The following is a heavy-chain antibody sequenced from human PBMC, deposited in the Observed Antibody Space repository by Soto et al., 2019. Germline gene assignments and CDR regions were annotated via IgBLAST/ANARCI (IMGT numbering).Heavy chain of an antibody. Sequence: GGSLRLSCAASGFTFSTYAMSWVRQAPGKGLEWVSVISGSGGDTYYADSVKGRFTIARDNSKNTLSLQMNSLRAEDTAVYYCAKDISSSSWDDAFDIWGQGTMVTVSS. CDR2: ISGSGGDT. CDR1: GFTFSTYA. V-gene: IGHV3-23*01. D-gene: IGHD6-13*01. CDR3: AKDISSSSWDDAFDI. J-gene: IGHJ3*02.